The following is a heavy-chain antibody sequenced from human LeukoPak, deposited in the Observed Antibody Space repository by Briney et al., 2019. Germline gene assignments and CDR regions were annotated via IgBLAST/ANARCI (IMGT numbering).Heavy chain of an antibody. V-gene: IGHV3-23*01. Sequence: PGGSLRLSCAAPGFTFNNFAMSWVRQAPGKGLEWVSTISGSGGSTFYADSVKGRFPISRDNSKNTLFLQMNSLRVEDTAIYYCAKAGSSGWSSSGGDYWGQGSLVTVSS. CDR2: ISGSGGST. CDR1: GFTFNNFA. CDR3: AKAGSSGWSSSGGDY. D-gene: IGHD6-19*01. J-gene: IGHJ4*02.